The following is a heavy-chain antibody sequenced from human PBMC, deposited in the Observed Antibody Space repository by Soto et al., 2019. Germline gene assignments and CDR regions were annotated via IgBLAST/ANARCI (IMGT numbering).Heavy chain of an antibody. CDR3: ARHYDYQRGYYFDK. J-gene: IGHJ4*02. CDR2: IYYTGTT. D-gene: IGHD3-16*01. V-gene: IGHV4-39*01. CDR1: GGSIKNSYYY. Sequence: QLQLQESGPGLVKPSETLSLTCTVSGGSIKNSYYYWGWVRQSPGKGLEWIASIYYTGTTYYNPSLRSRVTISVDTSKSQFSLKLNSVTAADTTLYYCARHYDYQRGYYFDKWGQGTLVTVSS.